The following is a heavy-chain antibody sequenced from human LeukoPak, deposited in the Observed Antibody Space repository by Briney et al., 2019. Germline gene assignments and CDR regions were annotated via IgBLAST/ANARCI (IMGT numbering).Heavy chain of an antibody. Sequence: ASVKVSCKASGDTFSSHTINWVRQAPGPGLEWMGRIIPFIGVTKYAQKFQARVTITADKSTSTAYMELSKDTAVYYCARGYCTSTTCYMYNWLDPWGQGTLVTVSS. CDR2: IIPFIGVT. CDR1: GDTFSSHT. V-gene: IGHV1-69*02. D-gene: IGHD2-2*02. J-gene: IGHJ5*02. CDR3: ARGYCTSTTCYMYNWLDP.